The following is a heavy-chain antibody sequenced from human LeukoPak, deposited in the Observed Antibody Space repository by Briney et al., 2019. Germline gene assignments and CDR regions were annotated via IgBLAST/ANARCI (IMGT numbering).Heavy chain of an antibody. Sequence: ASVKVSCKVSGYTLTELSMHWVRQAPGKGLEWMGGFDPEDGETIYAQKFQGRVTMTEDTSTDTAYMELSSLRSEDTAVYYCATGGDYGYYYYYYGMDVWGQGTTVTVSS. CDR1: GYTLTELS. CDR3: ATGGDYGYYYYYYGMDV. J-gene: IGHJ6*02. V-gene: IGHV1-24*01. CDR2: FDPEDGET. D-gene: IGHD4-17*01.